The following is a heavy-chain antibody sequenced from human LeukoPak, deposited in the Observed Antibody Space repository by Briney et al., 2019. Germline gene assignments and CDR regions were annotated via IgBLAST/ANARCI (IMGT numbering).Heavy chain of an antibody. J-gene: IGHJ4*02. V-gene: IGHV4-39*01. CDR2: IFYSGST. D-gene: IGHD1-26*01. Sequence: SETLSLTCTVSGVSMSSSSYYWAWIRQPPGKGLEWIGNIFYSGSTYYNPSLKSRVTISLDTSKNQFSLKLSSVTAADTAVYYCAVYSGSNSDYWGQGTLVTVSS. CDR3: AVYSGSNSDY. CDR1: GVSMSSSSYY.